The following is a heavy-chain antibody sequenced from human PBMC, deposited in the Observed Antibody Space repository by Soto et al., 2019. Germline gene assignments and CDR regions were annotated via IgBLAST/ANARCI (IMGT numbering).Heavy chain of an antibody. CDR2: ISYDGSNK. CDR1: GFTFSSYG. CDR3: AKVAGYYDILTGPSGY. D-gene: IGHD3-9*01. Sequence: PGGSLRLSCAASGFTFSSYGMHWVRQAPGKGLEWVAVISYDGSNKYYADSVKGRFTISRDNSKNTLYLQMNSLRAEDTAVYYCAKVAGYYDILTGPSGYWGQGTLVTVSS. V-gene: IGHV3-30*18. J-gene: IGHJ4*02.